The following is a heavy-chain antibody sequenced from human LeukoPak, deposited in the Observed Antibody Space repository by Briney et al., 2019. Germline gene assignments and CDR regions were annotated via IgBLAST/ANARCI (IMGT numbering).Heavy chain of an antibody. Sequence: GASVKVSCKASGYTFTSYYMHWVRQAPGQGLEWMGIINPSGGSTSYAQKFQGRVTMTRDMSTSTVYMELSSLRSEDTAVYYGARGGRGGDYGDYEPLFIYYYYYMDVWGKGTTVTVSS. CDR1: GYTFTSYY. D-gene: IGHD4-17*01. J-gene: IGHJ6*03. V-gene: IGHV1-46*01. CDR3: ARGGRGGDYGDYEPLFIYYYYYMDV. CDR2: INPSGGST.